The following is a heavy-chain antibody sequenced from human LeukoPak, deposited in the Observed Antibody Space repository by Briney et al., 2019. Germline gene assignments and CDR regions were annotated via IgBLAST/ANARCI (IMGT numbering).Heavy chain of an antibody. CDR3: AKDVGKWESLHFFDY. D-gene: IGHD1-26*01. Sequence: GGSLRLSCLTSGFTLSTNAMSWVRQTPGKGLEWISGISGSGASTYYADSVKGRFTISRDDSRNTLYLQMNSLRGDDTAVYYCAKDVGKWESLHFFDYWGQGTLVTVSS. J-gene: IGHJ4*02. CDR2: ISGSGAST. CDR1: GFTLSTNA. V-gene: IGHV3-23*01.